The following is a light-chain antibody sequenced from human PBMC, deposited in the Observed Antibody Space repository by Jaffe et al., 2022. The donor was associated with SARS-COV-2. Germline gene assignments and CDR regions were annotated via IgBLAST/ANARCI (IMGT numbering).Light chain of an antibody. CDR3: QQYGSSPLYS. V-gene: IGKV3-20*01. CDR1: QSVSSNY. CDR2: GAS. J-gene: IGKJ2*03. Sequence: EIVLTQSPGTLSLSPGERATLSCRASQSVSSNYLTWYQQNPGQPPRLLIYGASSRATGIPDRFSGSGSGTDFTLTISRLEPEDFAVYYCQQYGSSPLYSFGQGTKLEIK.